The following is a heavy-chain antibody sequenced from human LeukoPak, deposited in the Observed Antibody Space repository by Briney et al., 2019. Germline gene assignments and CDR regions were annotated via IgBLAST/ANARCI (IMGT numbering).Heavy chain of an antibody. D-gene: IGHD3-9*01. Sequence: PSQTPSLTCTVSGGSISSGDYYWSWIRQPPGKGLEWIGYIYYTGSTYYNPSLKSRLTISIDTSKNQFSLNLNSVTAADTAVYYCARGSTGPDYWGQGTLVTVSS. CDR3: ARGSTGPDY. CDR1: GGSISSGDYY. CDR2: IYYTGST. J-gene: IGHJ4*02. V-gene: IGHV4-30-4*01.